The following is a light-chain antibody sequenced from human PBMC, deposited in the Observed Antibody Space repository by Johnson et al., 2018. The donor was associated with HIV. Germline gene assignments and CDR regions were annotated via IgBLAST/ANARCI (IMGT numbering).Light chain of an antibody. CDR1: SSNIGINY. Sequence: QSVLTQPPSVSAAPGQKVTISCSGSSSNIGINYVSWFQQLPGTAPKLLIYDNDKRPSGIPDRFSGSRSGPSATLGITGLQTGDEADYYCGTWDSSLSAYVFGTGTKVTV. V-gene: IGLV1-51*01. CDR3: GTWDSSLSAYV. CDR2: DND. J-gene: IGLJ1*01.